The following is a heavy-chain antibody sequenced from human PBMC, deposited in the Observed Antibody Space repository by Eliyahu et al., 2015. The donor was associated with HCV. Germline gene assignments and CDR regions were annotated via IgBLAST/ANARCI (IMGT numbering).Heavy chain of an antibody. V-gene: IGHV3-15*01. D-gene: IGHD3/OR15-3a*01. CDR2: IYGKTDGETT. Sequence: EVQLVESGGGLVEPGGSLRLSCAASGFTFRDASXXWXRQVPGKGLEWVGRIYGKTDGETTLYAAPVKGRFTISRDDSKTTLYLQMNSLKTEDTAVYYCTTYGFWTGYYYAYFTNWGQGTLVTVSS. J-gene: IGHJ4*02. CDR3: TTYGFWTGYYYAYFTN. CDR1: GFTFRDAS.